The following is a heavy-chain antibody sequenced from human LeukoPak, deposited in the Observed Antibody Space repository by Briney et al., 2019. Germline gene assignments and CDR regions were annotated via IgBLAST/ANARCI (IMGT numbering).Heavy chain of an antibody. CDR2: ISGAGGRT. J-gene: IGHJ4*02. Sequence: PGGSLRLSCAASGFSLSTYAMSWVRQAPGKGPEWVSAISGAGGRTYYADSVKGRFTISRDNSKNTLYLQMDSLRAEDTAVYYCARDLAVTRDYWGQGTLVTVSS. CDR1: GFSLSTYA. CDR3: ARDLAVTRDY. V-gene: IGHV3-23*01. D-gene: IGHD4-23*01.